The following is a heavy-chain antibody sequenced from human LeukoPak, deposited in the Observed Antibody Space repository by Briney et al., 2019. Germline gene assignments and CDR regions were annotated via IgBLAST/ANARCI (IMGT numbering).Heavy chain of an antibody. CDR3: ARVRSWYYGMDV. J-gene: IGHJ6*02. V-gene: IGHV4-59*01. D-gene: IGHD3-16*02. CDR1: GGSISYYY. CDR2: IYYSGST. Sequence: SETLSLTCTVSGGSISYYYWSWIRQPPGKGLEWIGYIYYSGSTNYSSSLKSRVTISVDTSKNQFSLKLSSVIAADTAVYYCARVRSWYYGMDVWGQGTTVTVSS.